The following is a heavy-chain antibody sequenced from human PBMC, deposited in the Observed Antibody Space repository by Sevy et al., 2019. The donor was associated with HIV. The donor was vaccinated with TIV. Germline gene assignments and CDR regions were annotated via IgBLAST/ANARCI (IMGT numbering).Heavy chain of an antibody. V-gene: IGHV3-43*01. CDR3: AKGLRIMDAFDI. CDR1: GFTFDDYT. Sequence: LSLTCAASGFTFDDYTMHWVRQAPGKGLEWVSLISWDGGSTYYADSVKGRFTNSRDNSKNSLYLQMNSLRTEDTALYYCAKGLRIMDAFDIWGQGTMVTVSS. D-gene: IGHD3-16*01. J-gene: IGHJ3*02. CDR2: ISWDGGST.